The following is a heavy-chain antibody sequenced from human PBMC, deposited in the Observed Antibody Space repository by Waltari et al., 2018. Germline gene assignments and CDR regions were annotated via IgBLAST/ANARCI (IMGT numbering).Heavy chain of an antibody. CDR3: AKGGQQLAIDY. J-gene: IGHJ4*02. D-gene: IGHD6-13*01. V-gene: IGHV3-23*03. CDR1: EFTFSNYA. CDR2: IYSGGST. Sequence: EVQLLESGGGLAQPGGSLRLSCEASEFTFSNYAMSWVRQAPGKGLGWVSVIYSGGSTYYADSVKGRFTISRDNSKNTLYLQMNSLRAEDTAVYYCAKGGQQLAIDYWGQGTLVTVSS.